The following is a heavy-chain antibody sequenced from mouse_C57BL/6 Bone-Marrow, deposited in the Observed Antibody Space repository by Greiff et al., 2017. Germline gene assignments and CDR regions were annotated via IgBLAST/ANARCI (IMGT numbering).Heavy chain of an antibody. CDR1: GYNFTSYW. CDR2: IDPSDSST. V-gene: IGHV1-69*01. CDR3: AREGLYDYPDY. J-gene: IGHJ2*01. Sequence: QVQLQQPGAELVMPGASVKLSCKASGYNFTSYWMHWVKQRPGQGLEWIGEIDPSDSSTNYNQKFKGKSTLTVDKSSSTAYMQLSSLTSEDSAVYYCAREGLYDYPDYWGQGTTLTVSS. D-gene: IGHD2-4*01.